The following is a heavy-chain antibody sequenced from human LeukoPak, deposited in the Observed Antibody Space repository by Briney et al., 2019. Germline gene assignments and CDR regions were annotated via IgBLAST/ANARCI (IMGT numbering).Heavy chain of an antibody. CDR1: GFTFSSYA. CDR3: AKDAFDYYDSSGPES. J-gene: IGHJ5*02. CDR2: ISGSGGST. Sequence: GASLRLSCAASGFTFSSYAMSWVRQAPGKGLEWVSAISGSGGSTYYADSVKGRFTISRDNSKNTLYLQMNSPRAEDTAVYYCAKDAFDYYDSSGPESWGQGTLVTVSS. D-gene: IGHD3-22*01. V-gene: IGHV3-23*01.